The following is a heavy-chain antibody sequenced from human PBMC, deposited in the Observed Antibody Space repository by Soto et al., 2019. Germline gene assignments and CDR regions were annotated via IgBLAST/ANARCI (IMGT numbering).Heavy chain of an antibody. D-gene: IGHD3-9*01. CDR2: IDPSDSYT. CDR3: ARHQPYDILTGYTWFYGVDNWFDP. Sequence: PGDSLKISCKGSGYSFTSYWISWVRQMPGKGLEWMGRIDPSDSYTNYSPSFQGHVTISADKSISTAYLQWSSLKASDTAMYYCARHQPYDILTGYTWFYGVDNWFDPWGQGTLVTVSS. V-gene: IGHV5-10-1*01. J-gene: IGHJ5*02. CDR1: GYSFTSYW.